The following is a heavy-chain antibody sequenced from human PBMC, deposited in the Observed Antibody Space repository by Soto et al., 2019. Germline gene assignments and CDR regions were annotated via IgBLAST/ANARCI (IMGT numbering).Heavy chain of an antibody. V-gene: IGHV3-9*01. CDR1: GFTFDDYG. J-gene: IGHJ4*02. CDR2: ISWSGDNK. D-gene: IGHD6-19*01. Sequence: VQLVESGGGLVQPGRSLRLSCAASGFTFDDYGMHWVRQTPGKGLEWVSGISWSGDNKGYADSVKGRFTVSRDNAKNSLYLQMNSLRTEDTALYYCAKADRGGVAATGGFFFDYWGQGTQVTVSS. CDR3: AKADRGGVAATGGFFFDY.